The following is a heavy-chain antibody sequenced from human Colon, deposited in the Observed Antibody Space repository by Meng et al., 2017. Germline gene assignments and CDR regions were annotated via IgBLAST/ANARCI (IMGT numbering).Heavy chain of an antibody. J-gene: IGHJ4*02. CDR3: ARGLGTIQRGYCSGGSCSSDY. V-gene: IGHV4-34*01. D-gene: IGHD2-15*01. Sequence: VELPQWGARLLEPADTLSLTCAGLGESFGNYFWNWIRQTPGKGLEWLGEISHGGSTNYNPSLKSRVTISLDMSKNQFSLNLTSVTAADTAVYYCARGLGTIQRGYCSGGSCSSDYWGQGTLVTVSS. CDR2: ISHGGST. CDR1: GESFGNYF.